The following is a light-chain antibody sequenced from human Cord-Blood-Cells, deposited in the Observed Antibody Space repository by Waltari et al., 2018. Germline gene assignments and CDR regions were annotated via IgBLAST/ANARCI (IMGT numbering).Light chain of an antibody. CDR3: QQYGSSPRYT. J-gene: IGKJ2*01. Sequence: EIVLPQSPGTLSLSPGERVTLSCRASQRVSSRYLAWYQQKPGQAPRLLIYGASSRATGMPDMVSGSGSVTDVSLTISRLEPEDCAEYYCQQYGSSPRYTFGEGTKLEIK. CDR1: QRVSSRY. V-gene: IGKV3-20*01. CDR2: GAS.